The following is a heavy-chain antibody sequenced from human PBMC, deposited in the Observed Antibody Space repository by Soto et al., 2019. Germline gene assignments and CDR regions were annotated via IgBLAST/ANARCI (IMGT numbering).Heavy chain of an antibody. CDR2: ISSSGSTI. J-gene: IGHJ6*02. Sequence: LRLSCAASGFTFSSYEMNWVRQAPGKGLEWVSYISSSGSTIYYADSVKGRFTISRDNAKNSLYLQMNSLRAEDTAVYYCARDSRITIFGVPSSYHGMDVWGQGTTVTVSS. D-gene: IGHD3-3*01. CDR1: GFTFSSYE. V-gene: IGHV3-48*03. CDR3: ARDSRITIFGVPSSYHGMDV.